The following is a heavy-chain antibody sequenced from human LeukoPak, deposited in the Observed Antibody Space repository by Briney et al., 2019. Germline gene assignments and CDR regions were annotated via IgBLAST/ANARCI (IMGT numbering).Heavy chain of an antibody. Sequence: GGSLRLSCAASGFTFSSYAMSWVRQAPGEGLEWVSTVSGSNGNTHYADSVKGRFTISRDNSKNTLYLQMNSLRAEDTAVYFCVRESPVAAVGRSWFDPWGQGTLVTVSS. CDR3: VRESPVAAVGRSWFDP. J-gene: IGHJ5*02. CDR1: GFTFSSYA. D-gene: IGHD6-13*01. CDR2: VSGSNGNT. V-gene: IGHV3-23*01.